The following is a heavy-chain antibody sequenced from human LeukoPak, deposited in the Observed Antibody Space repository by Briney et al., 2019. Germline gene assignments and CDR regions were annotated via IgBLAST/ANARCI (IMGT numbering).Heavy chain of an antibody. V-gene: IGHV4-59*08. CDR2: IDHSGTT. CDR3: ARTGSYYEEVFDY. CDR1: GGSFSSYY. Sequence: SETLSLTCTVSGGSFSSYYWTWIRQPPGKGLEWIGYIDHSGTTNYNPSLKSRVSISSDTSKNQFSLKLSSVTAADTAVYYCARTGSYYEEVFDYWGQGTLVTVSS. J-gene: IGHJ4*02. D-gene: IGHD1-26*01.